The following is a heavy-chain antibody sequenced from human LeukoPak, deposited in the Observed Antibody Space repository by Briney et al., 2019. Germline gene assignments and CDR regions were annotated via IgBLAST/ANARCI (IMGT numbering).Heavy chain of an antibody. V-gene: IGHV4-59*01. CDR2: IYYSGST. D-gene: IGHD1-26*01. J-gene: IGHJ4*02. CDR1: GGSISCYY. Sequence: ASETLSLTCTVSGGSISCYYWSWIRQPPGKGLERIGYIYYSGSTNYNPSLKSRVTISVDTSKNQFSLKLSSVTAADTAVYYCARGGYSGSYYRLLPLDYWGQGTLVTVSS. CDR3: ARGGYSGSYYRLLPLDY.